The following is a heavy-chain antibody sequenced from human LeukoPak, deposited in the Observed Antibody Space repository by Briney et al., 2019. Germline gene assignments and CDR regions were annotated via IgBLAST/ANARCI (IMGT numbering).Heavy chain of an antibody. V-gene: IGHV3-53*01. CDR3: ARGGAFYWNPRY. Sequence: GGSLRLSCVASGFTVSDYYMSWVREAPGKGVELVSLLYTDNTTIYADSVEGRFTISRDDSKNTIYLHMTTLRGEDTAVYYCARGGAFYWNPRYWGQGTLVTVSS. J-gene: IGHJ4*02. CDR1: GFTVSDYY. D-gene: IGHD1-1*01. CDR2: LYTDNTT.